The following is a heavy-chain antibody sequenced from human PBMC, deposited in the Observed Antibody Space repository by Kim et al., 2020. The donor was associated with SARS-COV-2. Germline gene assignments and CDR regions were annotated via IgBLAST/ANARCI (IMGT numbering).Heavy chain of an antibody. J-gene: IGHJ3*02. CDR2: ISGDGGST. D-gene: IGHD6-13*01. Sequence: GGSLRLSCAASGFTFDDYAMHWVRQAPGKGLEWVSLISGDGGSTYYADSVKGRFTISRDNSKNSLYLQMNSLRTEDTALYYCAKDWGSGAQQLLGAFDIWGQGTMVTVSS. CDR3: AKDWGSGAQQLLGAFDI. V-gene: IGHV3-43*02. CDR1: GFTFDDYA.